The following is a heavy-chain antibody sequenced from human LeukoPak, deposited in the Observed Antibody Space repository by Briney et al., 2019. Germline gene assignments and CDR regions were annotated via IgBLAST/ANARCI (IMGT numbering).Heavy chain of an antibody. Sequence: SQTLSLTCTVSSGSINSGDYYWSWIRQPAGKGLEWIGRIYSSGNTNYSPSLKSRVAISIDTSKNQFSLRLSSVTAADTAVYYCARVYRRDGYNFDGFDIWGQGTTVTVSS. D-gene: IGHD5-24*01. CDR3: ARVYRRDGYNFDGFDI. V-gene: IGHV4-61*02. CDR1: SGSINSGDYY. J-gene: IGHJ3*02. CDR2: IYSSGNT.